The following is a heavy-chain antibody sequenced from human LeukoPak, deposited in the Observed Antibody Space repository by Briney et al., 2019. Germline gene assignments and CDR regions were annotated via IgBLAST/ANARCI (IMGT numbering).Heavy chain of an antibody. V-gene: IGHV1-18*01. CDR1: GYTFTSYG. CDR3: ARAHSIASYYYGVDV. CDR2: ISAYNGNT. J-gene: IGHJ6*02. D-gene: IGHD2-21*01. Sequence: GASVKVSCKASGYTFTSYGISWVRQAPGQGLEWMGWISAYNGNTNYAQKLQGRVTMTTDTSTSTAYMELRSLRSEDTAVYYCARAHSIASYYYGVDVWGQGTTVTVSS.